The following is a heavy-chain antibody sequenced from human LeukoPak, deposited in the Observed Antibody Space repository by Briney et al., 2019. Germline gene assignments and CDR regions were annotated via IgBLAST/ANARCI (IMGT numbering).Heavy chain of an antibody. CDR3: ASSYCGGDCYSSWFDP. CDR2: IIPIFGTA. D-gene: IGHD2-21*02. Sequence: SVKVSCKASGGTFSSYAISWVRQAPGQGLEWMGGIIPIFGTANYAQKFQGRVTITADESTSTAYMELSSLRSEDTAVYYCASSYCGGDCYSSWFDPWGQGTLVTVSS. V-gene: IGHV1-69*13. CDR1: GGTFSSYA. J-gene: IGHJ5*02.